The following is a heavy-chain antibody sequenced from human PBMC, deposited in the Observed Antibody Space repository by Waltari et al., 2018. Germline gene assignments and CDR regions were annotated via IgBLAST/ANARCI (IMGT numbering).Heavy chain of an antibody. V-gene: IGHV4-61*02. CDR3: ARVNYDFWSGLYYYYYYMDV. CDR1: GGSISSGSYY. Sequence: QVQLQESGPGLVKPSQTLSLTCTVSGGSISSGSYYWSWIRQPAGKGLEWIGRIYTSGSINYNPSLKSRVTISVDTSKNQFSLKLSSVTAADTAVYYCARVNYDFWSGLYYYYYYMDVWGKGTTVTVSS. J-gene: IGHJ6*03. CDR2: IYTSGSI. D-gene: IGHD3-3*01.